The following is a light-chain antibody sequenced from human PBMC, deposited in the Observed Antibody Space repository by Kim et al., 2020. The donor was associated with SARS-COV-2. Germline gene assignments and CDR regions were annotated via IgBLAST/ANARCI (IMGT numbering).Light chain of an antibody. CDR1: SLRSYY. J-gene: IGLJ2*01. CDR3: NSRDSSGNHLV. CDR2: GKY. Sequence: ALGQTVTITCQGDSLRSYYASWHQQKPGQAPVLVIYGKYRRPSGIPYRFSGSSSGNTASLTITGAQAEDEADYYCNSRDSSGNHLVFGGGTQLTVL. V-gene: IGLV3-19*01.